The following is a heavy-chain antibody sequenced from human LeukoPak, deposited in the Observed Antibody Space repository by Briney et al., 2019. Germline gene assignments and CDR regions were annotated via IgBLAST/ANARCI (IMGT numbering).Heavy chain of an antibody. Sequence: GESLKISCKVSGYSFTTYWIGWVRQMPGKGLEWMGIIYPGDSDTKYSPSFQGQVTISADKPISTAYLQWSSLKASDTAMYYCARPLSDFLSSSWYALDAFDIWGQGTMVTVSS. CDR3: ARPLSDFLSSSWYALDAFDI. V-gene: IGHV5-51*01. CDR2: IYPGDSDT. CDR1: GYSFTTYW. J-gene: IGHJ3*02. D-gene: IGHD6-13*01.